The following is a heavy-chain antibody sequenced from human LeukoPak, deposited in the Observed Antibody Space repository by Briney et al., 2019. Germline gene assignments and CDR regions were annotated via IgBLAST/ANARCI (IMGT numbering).Heavy chain of an antibody. CDR2: IKQDGSEI. V-gene: IGHV3-7*05. CDR1: GFTFSSHW. D-gene: IGHD6-6*01. Sequence: GGSLRLSCAASGFTFSSHWVAWLRQAPEKGLEWVANIKQDGSEIYYVGSVKGRFTISRDNAKNSLYLQMNSLRAEDTAVYFCARWRTSNSSEFDYWGQGTLVTVSS. J-gene: IGHJ4*02. CDR3: ARWRTSNSSEFDY.